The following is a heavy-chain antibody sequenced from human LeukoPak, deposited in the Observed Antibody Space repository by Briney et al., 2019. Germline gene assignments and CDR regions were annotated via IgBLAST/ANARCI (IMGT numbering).Heavy chain of an antibody. D-gene: IGHD1-26*01. CDR3: AKDRRPYSGSYDY. Sequence: GGSLRLSCAASGFSFDDYGMSWVRQAPGKGLEWVSGISWNSGSIGYADSVKGRFTISRDNAKNSLYLQMNSLRPEDTALYFCAKDRRPYSGSYDYWGQGTLVTVSS. V-gene: IGHV3-9*01. J-gene: IGHJ4*02. CDR1: GFSFDDYG. CDR2: ISWNSGSI.